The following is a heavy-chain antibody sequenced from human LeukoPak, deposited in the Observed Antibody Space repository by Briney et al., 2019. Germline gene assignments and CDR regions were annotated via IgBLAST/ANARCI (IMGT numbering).Heavy chain of an antibody. V-gene: IGHV3-21*01. D-gene: IGHD5-24*01. CDR3: ARDRAEESRDGYNYWDV. CDR1: GSSFSSYS. Sequence: GGSLRLSCAASGSSFSSYSMNWVRQAPGKGLEWVSSISSSSSYIYYADSVKGRFTISRDNAKNSLYLQMNSLRAEDTAVYYCARDRAEESRDGYNYWDVWGQGTTVTVSS. J-gene: IGHJ6*02. CDR2: ISSSSSYI.